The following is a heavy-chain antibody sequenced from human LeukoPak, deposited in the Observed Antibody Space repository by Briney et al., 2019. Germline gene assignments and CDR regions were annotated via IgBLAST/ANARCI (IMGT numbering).Heavy chain of an antibody. J-gene: IGHJ3*02. Sequence: GGSLRLSCAASGFTFSSCAMSWVRQAPGKGLEWVSAISGSGGSTYYADSVKGRFTISRDNSKNTLYLQMNSLRAEDTAVYYCARKHWGVVVVPAATLLSDAFDIWGQGTMVTVSS. CDR1: GFTFSSCA. V-gene: IGHV3-23*01. D-gene: IGHD2-2*01. CDR2: ISGSGGST. CDR3: ARKHWGVVVVPAATLLSDAFDI.